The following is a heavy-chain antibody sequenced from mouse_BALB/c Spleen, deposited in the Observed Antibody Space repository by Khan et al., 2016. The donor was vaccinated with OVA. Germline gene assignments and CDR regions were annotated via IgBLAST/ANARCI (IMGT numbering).Heavy chain of an antibody. CDR2: IWGDGTT. CDR3: ERAYCRYDRTGGYYAMDY. Sequence: VQLKESGPGLVAPSQSLSITCTVSGFSLSRYGVNWVRQPPGKGLEWLGVIWGDGTTNYHSSLLSRLSISKDNSKSQVFLQLNSLQTDDTATHFCERAYCRYDRTGGYYAMDYWGQGTSVTVSS. D-gene: IGHD2-14*01. J-gene: IGHJ4*01. V-gene: IGHV2-3*01. CDR1: GFSLSRYG.